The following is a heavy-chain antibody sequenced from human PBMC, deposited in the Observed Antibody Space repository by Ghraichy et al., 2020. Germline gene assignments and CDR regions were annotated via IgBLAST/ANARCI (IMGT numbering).Heavy chain of an antibody. J-gene: IGHJ4*02. CDR1: GFTFSSYG. CDR3: ATGQYSSSWWSFDY. D-gene: IGHD6-13*01. Sequence: GGSLRLSCAASGFTFSSYGMHWVRQAPGKGLEWVAVISYDGSNKYYGDSVKGRFTISRDNSKNTLYLQMNSLRAEDTAVYYCATGQYSSSWWSFDYWGQGTLVTVSS. V-gene: IGHV3-30*03. CDR2: ISYDGSNK.